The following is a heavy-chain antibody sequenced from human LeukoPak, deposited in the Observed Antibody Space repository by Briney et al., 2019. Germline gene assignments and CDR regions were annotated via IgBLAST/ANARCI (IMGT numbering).Heavy chain of an antibody. D-gene: IGHD5-12*01. J-gene: IGHJ4*02. V-gene: IGHV4-39*07. CDR3: ARGYSGYDPFDY. Sequence: SETLSLTCTVSGGSFSSSTYYWAWIRQPPGKGLEWIGSFHYSGTTYYNASLKSRVTISADTSKNQFSLKLSSVTAADTAVYYCARGYSGYDPFDYWAQGTLVTVSS. CDR2: FHYSGTT. CDR1: GGSFSSSTYY.